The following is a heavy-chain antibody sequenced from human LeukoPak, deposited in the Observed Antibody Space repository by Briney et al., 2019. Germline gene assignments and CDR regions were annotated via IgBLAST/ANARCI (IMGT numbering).Heavy chain of an antibody. J-gene: IGHJ5*02. CDR2: IYHSGST. CDR1: GGSISSGGYS. V-gene: IGHV4-30-2*01. CDR3: ARVKVNWFDP. Sequence: SETLSLTCAVSGGSISSGGYSWSWIRQPPGKGLEWIRYIYHSGSTYYNPSLKSRVTISVDRSKNQFSLKLSSVTAADTAVYYCARVKVNWFDPWGQGTLVTVSS.